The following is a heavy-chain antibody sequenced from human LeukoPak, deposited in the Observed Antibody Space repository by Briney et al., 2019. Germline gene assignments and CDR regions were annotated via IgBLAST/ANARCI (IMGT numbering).Heavy chain of an antibody. D-gene: IGHD6-19*01. CDR2: IGGNGRST. V-gene: IGHV3-11*04. J-gene: IGHJ1*01. Sequence: GGSLRLSCAVSGLTFSDYFMTWIRQAPGKGLEWVSYIGGNGRSTYYADSVWGRFTISRDNAKNSVYLQIDNLRVDDTAVYYCATSQSSVAGILGEWGQGTLVTVSS. CDR1: GLTFSDYF. CDR3: ATSQSSVAGILGE.